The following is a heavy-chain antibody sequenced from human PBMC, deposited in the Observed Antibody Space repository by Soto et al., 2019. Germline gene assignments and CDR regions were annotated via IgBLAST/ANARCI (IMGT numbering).Heavy chain of an antibody. V-gene: IGHV1-2*02. Sequence: GASVTVSCKGSVYTFTVYYMHWVRQAPGQGLEWMGWINPKSGGTMYPQKFQGRVTMTWDTSISTAYMALTRLRSDDTAVYYCARDLAKGGGSAGFDYLGQGTLVTVSS. CDR1: VYTFTVYY. CDR3: ARDLAKGGGSAGFDY. CDR2: INPKSGGT. D-gene: IGHD1-26*01. J-gene: IGHJ4*02.